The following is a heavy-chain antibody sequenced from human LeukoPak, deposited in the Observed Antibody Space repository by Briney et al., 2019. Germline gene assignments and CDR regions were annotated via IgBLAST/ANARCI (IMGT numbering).Heavy chain of an antibody. D-gene: IGHD2-2*01. CDR2: VYYSGST. CDR1: GGSVSSGSYS. J-gene: IGHJ4*02. V-gene: IGHV4-61*01. Sequence: PSETLSLTCTVSGGSVSSGSYSWTWIRQPPGKGLEWIGYVYYSGSTNYNPSLKSRLTISVDTSKNQFSLQLNSVTPEDAALYFCARATGSTRGAYHFDYWGQGTLVTVSS. CDR3: ARATGSTRGAYHFDY.